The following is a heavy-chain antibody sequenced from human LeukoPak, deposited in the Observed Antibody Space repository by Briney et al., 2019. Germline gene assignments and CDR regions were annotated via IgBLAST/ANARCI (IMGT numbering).Heavy chain of an antibody. V-gene: IGHV1-58*02. CDR1: GFTFTSSA. D-gene: IGHD2-15*01. Sequence: SVKVSCKASGFTFTSSAMQWVRQARGQRLEWIGWIVVGSGNTNYAQKFQERVTITRDMSTSTAYMELSSLSSEDTAVYYCAAGWVCSGGSCYYYFDYWGQGTLVTVSS. CDR2: IVVGSGNT. J-gene: IGHJ4*02. CDR3: AAGWVCSGGSCYYYFDY.